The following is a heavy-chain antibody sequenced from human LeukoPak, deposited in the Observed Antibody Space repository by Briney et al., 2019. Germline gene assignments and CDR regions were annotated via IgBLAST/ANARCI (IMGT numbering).Heavy chain of an antibody. CDR1: GDSVSSNSAA. CDR2: TYYRSKWYN. CDR3: ARGEPYYYDSSGYPQKYYFDY. V-gene: IGHV6-1*01. Sequence: SQTLSLTCAISGDSVSSNSAAWNWIRQSPSRGLEWLGRTYYRSKWYNDNAVSVKSRITINPDTSKNQFSLQLNSVTPEDTAVYYCARGEPYYYDSSGYPQKYYFDYWGQGTLVTVSS. D-gene: IGHD3-22*01. J-gene: IGHJ4*02.